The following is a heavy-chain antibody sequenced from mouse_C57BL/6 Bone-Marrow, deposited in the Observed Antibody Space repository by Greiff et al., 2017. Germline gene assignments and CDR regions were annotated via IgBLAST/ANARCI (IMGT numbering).Heavy chain of an antibody. CDR3: ARGGPYSNYYFDY. V-gene: IGHV1-55*01. CDR1: GYTFTSYW. D-gene: IGHD2-5*01. CDR2: IYPGSGST. Sequence: VQLQQPGAELVKPGASVKMSCKASGYTFTSYWITWVKQRPGQGLEWIGDIYPGSGSTNYNEKFKSKATLTVDTSSSTAYMQLSSLTSEDSAVYYCARGGPYSNYYFDYWGQGTTLTVSS. J-gene: IGHJ2*01.